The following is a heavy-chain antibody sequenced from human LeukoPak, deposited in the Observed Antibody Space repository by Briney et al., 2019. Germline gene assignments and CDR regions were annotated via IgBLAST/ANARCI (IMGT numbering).Heavy chain of an antibody. CDR1: GFAVSSNY. J-gene: IGHJ4*02. D-gene: IGHD1-26*01. CDR3: ASSRTGGSYWALLFDY. Sequence: GGSLRLSCAASGFAVSSNYMSWVRQAPGKGLEWVSVIYSGGSTYYADSVKGRFTISRDSSKNTLYLQMNSLRAEDTAVYYCASSRTGGSYWALLFDYWGQGTLVTVSS. CDR2: IYSGGST. V-gene: IGHV3-53*01.